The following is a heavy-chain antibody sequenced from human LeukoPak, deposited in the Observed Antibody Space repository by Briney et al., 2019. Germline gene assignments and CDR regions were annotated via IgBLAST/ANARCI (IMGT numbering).Heavy chain of an antibody. D-gene: IGHD1-7*01. CDR1: GGSISSSSYY. Sequence: SETLSLTCTVSGGSISSSSYYWGWIRQPPGKGLEWIGSIYYSGSTYYNPSLKSRVTISVDTSKNQFSLKLSSVTAADTAVYYCARRGGNYALLYWGQGTLVTVSS. V-gene: IGHV4-39*01. J-gene: IGHJ4*02. CDR3: ARRGGNYALLY. CDR2: IYYSGST.